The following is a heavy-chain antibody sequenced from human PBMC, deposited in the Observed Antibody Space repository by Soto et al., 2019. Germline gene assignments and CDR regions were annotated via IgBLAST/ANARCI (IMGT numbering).Heavy chain of an antibody. CDR2: THHSGRT. V-gene: IGHV4-34*09. D-gene: IGHD3-10*01. CDR3: AREYYYNSGSSRWFDP. Sequence: SWVRQAPGKGLEWIGETHHSGRTNYNPSLKSRVTISVDTSKNQFSLKLSAVTAADTAVYYCAREYYYNSGSSRWFDPWGPGTLVTVSS. J-gene: IGHJ5*02.